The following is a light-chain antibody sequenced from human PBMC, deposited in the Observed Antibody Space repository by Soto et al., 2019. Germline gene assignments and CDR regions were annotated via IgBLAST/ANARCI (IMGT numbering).Light chain of an antibody. Sequence: EIVLTQSPGTLSLSPGERATLSCRASQSFSSSYLAWYQQKPGQAPRLLIYGASSRATGIPDRFSGSGSGTDFALTISRLEPEDFAVYYCQQYGSSLFTFGHGTKVDIK. CDR1: QSFSSSY. CDR3: QQYGSSLFT. V-gene: IGKV3-20*01. CDR2: GAS. J-gene: IGKJ3*01.